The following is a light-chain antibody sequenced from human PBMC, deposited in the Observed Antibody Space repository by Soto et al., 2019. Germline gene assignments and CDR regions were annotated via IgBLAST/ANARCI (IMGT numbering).Light chain of an antibody. CDR2: DAS. Sequence: EIVLTQSPATLSLSPGERATLSCRASQSVSSYLGWYQLKPGQAPRLLIYDASNKATGIPARFSGSGSGTDFTLTISSLVPEDFAVYYCQHRSNWPITFGQGTRLEIK. CDR1: QSVSSY. J-gene: IGKJ5*01. CDR3: QHRSNWPIT. V-gene: IGKV3-11*01.